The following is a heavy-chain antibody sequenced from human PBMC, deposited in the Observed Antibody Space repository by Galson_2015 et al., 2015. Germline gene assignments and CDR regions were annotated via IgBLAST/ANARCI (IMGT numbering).Heavy chain of an antibody. D-gene: IGHD5-24*01. CDR3: ARAQFFNWFDP. J-gene: IGHJ5*02. Sequence: SLRLSCAASGFTFSSYSMNWVRQAPGKGLEWVSSISSSSSYIYYADSAKGRFTISRDNAKNSLYLQMNSLRAEDTAVYYCARAQFFNWFDPWGQGTLVTVSS. V-gene: IGHV3-21*01. CDR2: ISSSSSYI. CDR1: GFTFSSYS.